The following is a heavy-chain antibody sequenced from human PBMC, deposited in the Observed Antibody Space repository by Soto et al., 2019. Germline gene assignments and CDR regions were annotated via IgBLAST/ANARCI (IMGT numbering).Heavy chain of an antibody. CDR3: ARGNQYYYGSGSYYNNWFDP. CDR1: GGSFSGYY. J-gene: IGHJ5*02. CDR2: INHSGST. V-gene: IGHV4-34*01. D-gene: IGHD3-10*01. Sequence: SETLSLTCAVYGGSFSGYYWSWIRQPPGKGLEWIGEINHSGSTNYNPSLKSRVTISVDTSKNQFSLKLSSVTAADTAVYYCARGNQYYYGSGSYYNNWFDPWGQGTLVTVSS.